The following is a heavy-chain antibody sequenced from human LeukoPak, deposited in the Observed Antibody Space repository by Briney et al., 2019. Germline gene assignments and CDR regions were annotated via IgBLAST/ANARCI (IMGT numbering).Heavy chain of an antibody. Sequence: SETLSLTCTVSGGSISSYYWSWIRQPPGKGLEWIGYIYYSGSTNYNPSLKSRVTISVDTSKNQFSLKLSSVTAADTAVYYCARSSVPYFWSGPQHIEYYFDYWGQGTLVTVSS. V-gene: IGHV4-59*01. CDR1: GGSISSYY. J-gene: IGHJ4*02. D-gene: IGHD3-3*01. CDR3: ARSSVPYFWSGPQHIEYYFDY. CDR2: IYYSGST.